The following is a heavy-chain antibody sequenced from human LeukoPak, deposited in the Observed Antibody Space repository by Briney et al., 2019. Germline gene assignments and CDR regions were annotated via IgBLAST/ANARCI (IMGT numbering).Heavy chain of an antibody. CDR2: IDGDGATT. D-gene: IGHD7-27*01. Sequence: GGSLRLSCAASGFAFNSYLMSWVRQAPGKGLVWVSRIDGDGATTSYEDSVKGRFTISRDNANNMVYLEMNSLRVEDTAVYYCTRDSGADRRYFDLWGRGTLVTVSS. J-gene: IGHJ2*01. CDR3: TRDSGADRRYFDL. CDR1: GFAFNSYL. V-gene: IGHV3-74*01.